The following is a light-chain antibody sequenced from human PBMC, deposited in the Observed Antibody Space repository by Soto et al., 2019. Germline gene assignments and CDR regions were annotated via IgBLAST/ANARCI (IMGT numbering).Light chain of an antibody. CDR2: DAS. CDR3: QQFKSYPLT. J-gene: IGKJ4*01. V-gene: IGKV1-13*02. CDR1: QGISSA. Sequence: AIQLTQFPSSLSASVGDRVTITCRASQGISSALAWYQQKPGKPPKILISDASTLEGGVPSRFSGSGSGTDFTLAISSLQPEDFATYYCQQFKSYPLTFGGGTKVDIK.